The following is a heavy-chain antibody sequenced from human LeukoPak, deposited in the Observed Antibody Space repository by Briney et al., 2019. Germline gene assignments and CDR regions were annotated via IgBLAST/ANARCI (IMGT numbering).Heavy chain of an antibody. CDR1: GYTFTGYY. Sequence: APVKVSCKASGYTFTGYYMYWVRQAPGQGLEWMGWIDPNSGGTNYAQKFQGRVTMTRDTSISTAYMELSRLRSDDTAVYYCARNHYYGSGSDFDYWGQGTLVTVSS. V-gene: IGHV1-2*02. CDR3: ARNHYYGSGSDFDY. D-gene: IGHD3-10*01. J-gene: IGHJ4*02. CDR2: IDPNSGGT.